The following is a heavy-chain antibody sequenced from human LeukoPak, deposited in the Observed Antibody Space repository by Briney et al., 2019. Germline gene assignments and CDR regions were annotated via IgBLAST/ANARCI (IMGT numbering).Heavy chain of an antibody. CDR3: ARGYYASGSYWGPNYGMDV. Sequence: GGSLRLSCAASGFTVSSNYMSWVRQAPGKGLEWVSLIYTGGTTYYADSVKGRFTISRDNSKNTLYLQMNSLRAEDTAVYYCARGYYASGSYWGPNYGMDVWGQGTTVTVSS. CDR1: GFTVSSNY. J-gene: IGHJ6*02. D-gene: IGHD3-10*01. V-gene: IGHV3-53*01. CDR2: IYTGGTT.